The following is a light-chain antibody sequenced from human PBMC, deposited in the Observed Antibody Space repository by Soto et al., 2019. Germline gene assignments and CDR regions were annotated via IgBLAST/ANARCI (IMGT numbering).Light chain of an antibody. Sequence: QSVLTQPPSVSAAPGQTVTISCSGSSSNIGNNYVSWYQQLPGTAPKLLIYENNKRPSGIPDRFSGSKSGTSATLGITGLQTGDEADYYCGTWDSSLSGVFGGGTKLTVL. CDR2: ENN. V-gene: IGLV1-51*02. CDR1: SSNIGNNY. CDR3: GTWDSSLSGV. J-gene: IGLJ3*02.